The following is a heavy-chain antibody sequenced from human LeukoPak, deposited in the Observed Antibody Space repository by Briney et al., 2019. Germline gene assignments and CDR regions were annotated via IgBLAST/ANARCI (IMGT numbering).Heavy chain of an antibody. V-gene: IGHV3-23*01. J-gene: IGHJ4*02. D-gene: IGHD3-9*01. CDR1: GFTFSNYA. CDR2: LSGSGGNT. Sequence: GGSLRLSCAASGFTFSNYAMAWVRQAPGKGLEWVSGLSGSGGNTFYAVSVKGRFTISRDNSKNTLYLQMNSLRAEDTAVYYCAKDRRLRYFDWHFDYWGQGTLVTVSS. CDR3: AKDRRLRYFDWHFDY.